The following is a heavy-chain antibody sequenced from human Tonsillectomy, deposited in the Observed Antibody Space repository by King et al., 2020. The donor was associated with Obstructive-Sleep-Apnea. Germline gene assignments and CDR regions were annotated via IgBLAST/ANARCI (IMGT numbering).Heavy chain of an antibody. V-gene: IGHV3-30*04. CDR2: ISYDGSNK. D-gene: IGHD3-10*02. CDR1: GFTFISYA. J-gene: IGHJ4*02. Sequence: QVQLVESGGGVVQPGRSLRLSCAASGFTFISYAMHWVRQAPGKGLEWVAVISYDGSNKYYADSVKGRFTISRDNSKNTLYLQMNSLRADDTAVYYCARDAKPVGVRAEGGYFDYWGQGTLVTVSS. CDR3: ARDAKPVGVRAEGGYFDY.